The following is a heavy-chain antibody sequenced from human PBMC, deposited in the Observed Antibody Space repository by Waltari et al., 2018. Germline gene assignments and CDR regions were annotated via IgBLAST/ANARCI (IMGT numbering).Heavy chain of an antibody. CDR1: GVSISNSW. CDR3: ASWYCSGGSCYSELGYYYGMDF. D-gene: IGHD2-15*01. J-gene: IGHJ6*02. V-gene: IGHV4-4*02. CDR2: MFHDGRT. Sequence: QVRLLESGPGLVKTSGTLSLTCDVSGVSISNSWWSWVRQPRGRGLEGIGEMFHDGRTKDMPSLESRVFICVDQSTNQLLLNLISVTAADTAVYYCASWYCSGGSCYSELGYYYGMDFWGQGTTVTVSS.